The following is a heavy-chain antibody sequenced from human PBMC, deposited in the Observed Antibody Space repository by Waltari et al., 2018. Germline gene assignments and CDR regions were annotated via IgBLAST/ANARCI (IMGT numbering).Heavy chain of an antibody. CDR3: ATVLTTVPTYWFDP. D-gene: IGHD4-4*01. J-gene: IGHJ5*02. V-gene: IGHV1-69-2*01. CDR2: VDPANSET. CDR1: GYTFTDYY. Sequence: EVQLVQSGAEVKKPGATVKISCKASGYTFTDYYIHWVQQAPGKGRGWMGRVDPANSETIYAEKVQGRVTITADTSTDTGYMELSSLRSEDTAVYYCATVLTTVPTYWFDPWGQGTLVTVSS.